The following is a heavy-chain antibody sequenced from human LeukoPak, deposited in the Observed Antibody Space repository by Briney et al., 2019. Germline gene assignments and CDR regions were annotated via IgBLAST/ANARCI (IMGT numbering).Heavy chain of an antibody. J-gene: IGHJ4*02. CDR3: ARRVLRYFDWSRGPFDY. CDR2: ISGSGGST. V-gene: IGHV3-23*01. CDR1: GFTFSSYA. D-gene: IGHD3-9*01. Sequence: GGSLRLSCAASGFTFSSYAMSWVRQAPGKGLEWVSAISGSGGSTYYADSVKGRFTISRDNSKNTLYLQINSLRAEDTAVYYCARRVLRYFDWSRGPFDYWGQGALVTVSS.